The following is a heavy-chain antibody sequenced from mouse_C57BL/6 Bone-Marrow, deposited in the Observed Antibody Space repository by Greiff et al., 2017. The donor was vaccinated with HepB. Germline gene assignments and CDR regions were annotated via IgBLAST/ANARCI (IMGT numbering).Heavy chain of an antibody. J-gene: IGHJ2*01. Sequence: EVQLLESGAGLVKPGASLKLSCAASGFTFSDYGMHWVRQAPEKGLEWVAYISSGTSTIYYADTVKGRFTISRDKAKNTLFLQMTSLRSEDTAMYYCAGHYDYARAGYWGQGTTLTVSS. CDR3: AGHYDYARAGY. CDR1: GFTFSDYG. D-gene: IGHD2-4*01. CDR2: ISSGTSTI. V-gene: IGHV5-17*01.